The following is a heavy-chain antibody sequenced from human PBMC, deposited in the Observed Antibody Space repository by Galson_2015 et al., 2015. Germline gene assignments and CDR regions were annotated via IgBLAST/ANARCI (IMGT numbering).Heavy chain of an antibody. CDR2: IKQDGSEK. Sequence: SLRLSCAASGFTFSSYWMSWVRQAPGKGLEWVANIKQDGSEKYYVDSVKGRFTISRDNAKNSLYLQMNSLRAEDTAVYYCARDAYCSGGSCYYGFDYYYYGMDVWGQGTTVTVSS. CDR1: GFTFSSYW. CDR3: ARDAYCSGGSCYYGFDYYYYGMDV. V-gene: IGHV3-7*03. J-gene: IGHJ6*02. D-gene: IGHD2-15*01.